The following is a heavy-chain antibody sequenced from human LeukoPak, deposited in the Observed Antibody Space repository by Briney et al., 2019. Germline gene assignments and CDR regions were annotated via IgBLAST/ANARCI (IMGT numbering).Heavy chain of an antibody. CDR2: ISGSGGST. CDR3: AKDRTGSGTPYYFDY. CDR1: GFTFSSYA. V-gene: IGHV3-23*01. J-gene: IGHJ4*02. Sequence: GGSLRLSCAASGFTFSSYAMSWVRQAPGKGLEWVSTISGSGGSTYYADSVKGRFTISRDNSKNTLYLRMNSLRAEDTAVYYCAKDRTGSGTPYYFDYWGQGTLVTVSS. D-gene: IGHD3-10*01.